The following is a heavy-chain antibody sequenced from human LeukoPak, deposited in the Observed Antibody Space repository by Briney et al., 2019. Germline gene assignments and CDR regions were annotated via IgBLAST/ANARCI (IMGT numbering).Heavy chain of an antibody. CDR3: ARVRDGYNYGSDY. CDR2: IIPILGIA. D-gene: IGHD5-24*01. V-gene: IGHV1-69*04. J-gene: IGHJ4*02. CDR1: GGTFSSYA. Sequence: GASVKVSCKASGGTFSSYAISWVRQAPGQGLEWMGRIIPILGIANYAQKFQGRVTITADKSTSTAYMELSSLRSKDTAVYYCARVRDGYNYGSDYWGQGTLVTVSS.